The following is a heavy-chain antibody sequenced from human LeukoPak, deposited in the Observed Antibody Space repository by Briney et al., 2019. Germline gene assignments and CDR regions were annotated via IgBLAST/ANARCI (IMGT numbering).Heavy chain of an antibody. CDR3: ARSWGPISLPTASFDY. D-gene: IGHD3-16*01. Sequence: PGGSLRLSCAASGFTFDDYAMHWVRQAPGKGLEWVSGISWNSGSIGYADSVKGRFTISRDNAKNSLYLQMNSLRAEDTAVYYCARSWGPISLPTASFDYWGQGTLVTVSS. J-gene: IGHJ4*02. CDR2: ISWNSGSI. V-gene: IGHV3-9*01. CDR1: GFTFDDYA.